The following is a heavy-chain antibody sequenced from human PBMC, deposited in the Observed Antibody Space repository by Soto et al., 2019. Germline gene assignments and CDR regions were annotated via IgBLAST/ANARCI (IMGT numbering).Heavy chain of an antibody. V-gene: IGHV3-72*01. CDR3: AMLGGWSGGSSGMDV. CDR2: IRRKANSYTT. Sequence: EVQLVESGGGLVQPGGSLRLSCAASGLIFSDYHMDWVRQPPGKGLEWVGRIRRKANSYTTEYAASVKGRFTISRDDSKNSLYLQMNSLKSEDTAVYYCAMLGGWSGGSSGMDVWGQGTTVTVSS. CDR1: GLIFSDYH. D-gene: IGHD6-19*01. J-gene: IGHJ6*02.